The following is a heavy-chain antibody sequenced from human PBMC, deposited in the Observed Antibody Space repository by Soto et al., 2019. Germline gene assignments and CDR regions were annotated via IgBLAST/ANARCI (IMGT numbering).Heavy chain of an antibody. CDR2: IYHIGST. CDR1: GGSISSGDYY. V-gene: IGHV4-61*05. D-gene: IGHD2-15*01. Sequence: PSETLSLTCTVSGGSISSGDYYWSLVRQSPGKGLEWIGDIYHIGSTNYNTSLRGQVTISVDKSNNQFSLTLKYVTAADTAVYYFATLPPRIEVTVLPIPTWGQGTLVTVSS. CDR3: ATLPPRIEVTVLPIPT. J-gene: IGHJ5*02.